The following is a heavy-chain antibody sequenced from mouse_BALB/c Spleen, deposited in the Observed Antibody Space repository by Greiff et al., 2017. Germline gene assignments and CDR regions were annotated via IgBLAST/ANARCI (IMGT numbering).Heavy chain of an antibody. V-gene: IGHV1-63*01. CDR2: IYPGGGYT. D-gene: IGHD1-1*01. Sequence: VQLQQSGAELVRPGTSVKISCKASGYTFTNYWLGWVKQRPGHGLEWIGDIYPGGGYTNYNEKFKSKATLTVDKSSSTAYMQLSSLTSEDSAVYYCARDYGYFDYWGQGTTLTVSS. CDR1: GYTFTNYW. J-gene: IGHJ2*01. CDR3: ARDYGYFDY.